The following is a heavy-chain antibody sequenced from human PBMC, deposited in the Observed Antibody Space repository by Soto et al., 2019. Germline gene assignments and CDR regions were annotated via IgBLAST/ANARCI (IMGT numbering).Heavy chain of an antibody. CDR1: GYSFTSYW. V-gene: IGHV5-51*01. J-gene: IGHJ6*02. CDR2: IYPGDSDT. Sequence: GESLKISCKGSGYSFTSYWIGWVRQVPGKGLEWMGIIYPGDSDTRYSPSFQGQVTISADKSISTAYLQWSSLKASDTAMYYCARSSGSSSGWYPYYGMDVWGQGTTVTVSS. CDR3: ARSSGSSSGWYPYYGMDV. D-gene: IGHD6-19*01.